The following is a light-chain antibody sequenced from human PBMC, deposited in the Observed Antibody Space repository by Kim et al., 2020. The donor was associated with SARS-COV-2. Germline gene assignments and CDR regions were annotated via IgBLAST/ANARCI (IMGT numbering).Light chain of an antibody. J-gene: IGLJ3*02. Sequence: KXVTPPCPCRLGSIAPNYVRVYQQHPGSAPPTVIYEDNQIPSGVPDRFSGSIDSSSNSASLTISGLKTEDEADYYCQSYDSSNLWVFGGGTQLTVL. CDR1: LGSIAPNY. V-gene: IGLV6-57*02. CDR2: EDN. CDR3: QSYDSSNLWV.